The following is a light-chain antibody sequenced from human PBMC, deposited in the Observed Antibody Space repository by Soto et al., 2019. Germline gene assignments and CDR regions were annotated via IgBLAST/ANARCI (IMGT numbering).Light chain of an antibody. V-gene: IGLV1-44*01. CDR2: STN. CDR3: ATWDDSLNGWV. CDR1: SSNIGTNT. Sequence: QSVLTQPPSASETPGQRVTISCSGSSSNIGTNTVYWYRQLPGTAPKLLIDSTNQRPSGVPDRFSGSKSGTSASLAISGLQSDDEAHYYCATWDDSLNGWVFGGGTKLTVL. J-gene: IGLJ3*02.